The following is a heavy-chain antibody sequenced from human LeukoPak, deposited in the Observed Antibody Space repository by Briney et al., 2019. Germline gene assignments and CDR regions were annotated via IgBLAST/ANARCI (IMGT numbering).Heavy chain of an antibody. D-gene: IGHD4-11*01. CDR2: IKQDESEK. Sequence: GGSLSLSCAASGFTFSTYRMSWARQAPGKGLEWVANIKQDESEKYYMDSVKGRFTISRDNAKNSLSLQMSSLRADDTAVYYCARVGRDSKYGYFDFWGQGTLVTVSS. J-gene: IGHJ4*02. CDR1: GFTFSTYR. CDR3: ARVGRDSKYGYFDF. V-gene: IGHV3-7*01.